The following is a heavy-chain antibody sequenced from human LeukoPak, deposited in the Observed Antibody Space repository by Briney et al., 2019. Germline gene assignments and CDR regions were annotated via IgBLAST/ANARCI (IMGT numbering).Heavy chain of an antibody. CDR3: ARGRAATPIDY. Sequence: ASVKVSCKASGGTFSSYAISWVRQATGQGLEWMGWMNPNSGNTGYAQKFQGRVTMTRNTSISTAYMELSSLRSEDTAVYYCARGRAATPIDYWGQGTPVTVSS. J-gene: IGHJ4*02. CDR1: GGTFSSYA. V-gene: IGHV1-8*02. D-gene: IGHD6-25*01. CDR2: MNPNSGNT.